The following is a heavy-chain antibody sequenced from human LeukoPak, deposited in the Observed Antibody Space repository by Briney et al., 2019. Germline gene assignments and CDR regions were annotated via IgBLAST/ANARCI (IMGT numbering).Heavy chain of an antibody. Sequence: GGSLRLSCAASGFTFSSYGMHWVRQAPGKGLEWVAFIWYDGTKKYYADSVKGRFTISRDNSKNTLYLQMNSLRAEDTAVYYCARKTTYDYYYYYMDVWGKGTTVTVSS. CDR1: GFTFSSYG. D-gene: IGHD4-17*01. J-gene: IGHJ6*03. CDR2: IWYDGTKK. V-gene: IGHV3-30*02. CDR3: ARKTTYDYYYYYMDV.